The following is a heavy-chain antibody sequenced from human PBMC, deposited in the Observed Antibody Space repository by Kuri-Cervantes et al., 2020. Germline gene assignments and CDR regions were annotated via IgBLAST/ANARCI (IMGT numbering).Heavy chain of an antibody. D-gene: IGHD3-10*01. CDR1: GFTFSSYA. J-gene: IGHJ6*02. CDR2: ISGGGGST. V-gene: IGHV3-23*01. Sequence: GGSLRLSCAASGFTFSSYAMSWVRQAPGKGLEWVSAISGGGGSTYYADSVKGRFTISRDNSKNTLYLQMNSLRAEDTAVYYCARGALWFGDYRAYGMDVWGQGTTVTVSS. CDR3: ARGALWFGDYRAYGMDV.